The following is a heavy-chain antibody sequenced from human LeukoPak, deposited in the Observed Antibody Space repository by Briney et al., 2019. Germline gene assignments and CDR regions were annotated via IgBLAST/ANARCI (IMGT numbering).Heavy chain of an antibody. CDR1: GFTFSSYA. J-gene: IGHJ6*04. CDR3: ARDPRVVYYYYSGMDV. V-gene: IGHV3-30*04. CDR2: ISYDGSNK. Sequence: PGGSLRLSCAASGFTFSSYAMHWVRQAPGKGLEWVAVISYDGSNKYYADSVKGRFTISRDNSKNTLYLQMNSLRAEDTAVYYCARDPRVVYYYYSGMDVWGKGTTVTVSS.